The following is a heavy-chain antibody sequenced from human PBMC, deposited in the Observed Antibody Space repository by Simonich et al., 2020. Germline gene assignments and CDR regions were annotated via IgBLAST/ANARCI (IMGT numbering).Heavy chain of an antibody. CDR1: GYTFTGSE. CDR2: INPNGGGT. CDR3: ARNGLVGILKAFDI. V-gene: IGHV1-2*02. Sequence: QVQLVQSGAEVKKPGASVKVSCKASGYTFTGSEMHGGRQAPGQGLEWMGWINPNGGGTNYAQKLTGRVTMTRDTSISTAYMELSRLRSDDTAVYYCARNGLVGILKAFDIWGQGTMVTVSS. J-gene: IGHJ3*02. D-gene: IGHD2-21*01.